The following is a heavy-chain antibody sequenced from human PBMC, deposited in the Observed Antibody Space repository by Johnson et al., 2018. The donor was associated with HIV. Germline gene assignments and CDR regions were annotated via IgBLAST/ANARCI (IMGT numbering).Heavy chain of an antibody. CDR3: AAPDIVVVVALEGDAFDI. V-gene: IGHV3-30*04. Sequence: VQVVESGGGVVQPGRSLRLSCAASGFTFSSYAMHWVRQAPGKGLEWVAVISYDGSNKYYADSVKGRLTISRDNSKNTLYLQMNSLRAEDTAVYYCAAPDIVVVVALEGDAFDIWGQGTMVTVSS. CDR2: ISYDGSNK. J-gene: IGHJ3*02. D-gene: IGHD2-15*01. CDR1: GFTFSSYA.